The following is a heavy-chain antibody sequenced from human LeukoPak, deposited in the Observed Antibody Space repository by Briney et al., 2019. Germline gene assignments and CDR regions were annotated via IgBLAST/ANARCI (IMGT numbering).Heavy chain of an antibody. V-gene: IGHV1-2*02. D-gene: IGHD5-18*01. Sequence: GASVKVSCKASGYTFTGYYMHWVRHAPGQGLEWMGWINPNNGDTNYAQKFQGRVTMTRDTSISTAYMELSSLTSDDTGVYYCARIQLWPRNAFDIWGQGTMVTVSS. CDR2: INPNNGDT. J-gene: IGHJ3*02. CDR1: GYTFTGYY. CDR3: ARIQLWPRNAFDI.